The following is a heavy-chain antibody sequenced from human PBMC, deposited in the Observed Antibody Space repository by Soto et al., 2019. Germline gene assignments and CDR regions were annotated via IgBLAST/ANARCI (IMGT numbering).Heavy chain of an antibody. Sequence: GGSLSLACEASGFPFSYYKIEWASQGPGKGLEWVSYISSASSAIYYADSAKGRFTISRDNAKNSLFLQMNSLRAEDTAVYDCARDLMGYAMDVWGQGTTVTVSS. CDR1: GFPFSYYK. J-gene: IGHJ6*02. D-gene: IGHD2-8*01. CDR3: ARDLMGYAMDV. V-gene: IGHV3-48*03. CDR2: ISSASSAI.